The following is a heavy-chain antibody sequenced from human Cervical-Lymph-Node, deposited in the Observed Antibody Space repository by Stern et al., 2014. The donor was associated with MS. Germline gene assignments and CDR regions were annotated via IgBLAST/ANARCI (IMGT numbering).Heavy chain of an antibody. D-gene: IGHD3-10*01. V-gene: IGHV2-26*01. CDR3: ARILYDGAYRGDY. J-gene: IGHJ4*02. CDR1: GFSLSNARMG. Sequence: QVTLRESGPVLVKPTETLMLTCTVSGFSLSNARMGVSWIRQPPGKALEWLAPIFLNGAKSYSTSLKSRLTISKDTSKSQVVLTMTNMDPVDTATYFCARILYDGAYRGDYWGLGTLVTVSS. CDR2: IFLNGAK.